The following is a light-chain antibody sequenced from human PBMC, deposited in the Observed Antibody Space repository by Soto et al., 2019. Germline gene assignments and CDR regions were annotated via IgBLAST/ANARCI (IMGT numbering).Light chain of an antibody. Sequence: QSVLTQPRSVSGSPGQSVTISCTGTSSDVGRFEYVSWYQQHPGEAPKVVVYDITKRPSGVPDRFSGSKSGNTASLTISGLQAEDEADYHCSSHAGSNSLMVFGGGTKLTVL. CDR1: SSDVGRFEY. V-gene: IGLV2-11*01. CDR3: SSHAGSNSLMV. CDR2: DIT. J-gene: IGLJ2*01.